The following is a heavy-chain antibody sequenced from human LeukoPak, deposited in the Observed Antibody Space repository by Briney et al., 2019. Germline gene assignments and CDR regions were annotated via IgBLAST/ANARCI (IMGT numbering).Heavy chain of an antibody. D-gene: IGHD3-10*01. CDR3: ARHSHGSSEY. Sequence: SETLSLTCTVSGGSISSYYWSWIRQPPGKGLEWIGYIYYSGSTNYNPSLKSRVTISVDTSKNQFSLELSSVTAADTAVYYCARHSHGSSEYWGQGTLVTVSS. CDR1: GGSISSYY. J-gene: IGHJ4*02. V-gene: IGHV4-59*08. CDR2: IYYSGST.